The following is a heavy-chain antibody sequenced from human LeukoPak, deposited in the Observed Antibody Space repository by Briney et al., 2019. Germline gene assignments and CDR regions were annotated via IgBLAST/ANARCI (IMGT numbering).Heavy chain of an antibody. J-gene: IGHJ4*02. V-gene: IGHV3-23*01. D-gene: IGHD6-19*01. Sequence: GGSLRLSCAASGFTFTSYAMSWVRQAPGKGLEWVSGVSRSGSSTKYADNAKGRFIISGDNPKNTLYLQMNSLRAEDTAVYYCARSSSGWYSFDYWGQGTLVTVSS. CDR2: VSRSGSST. CDR1: GFTFTSYA. CDR3: ARSSSGWYSFDY.